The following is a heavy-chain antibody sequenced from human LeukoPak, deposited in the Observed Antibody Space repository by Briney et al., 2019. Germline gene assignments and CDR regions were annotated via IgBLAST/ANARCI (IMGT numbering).Heavy chain of an antibody. CDR3: ARKIVATFGWSDP. V-gene: IGHV4-34*01. CDR1: GGSFSGYS. CDR2: INQRGRT. D-gene: IGHD5-12*01. J-gene: IGHJ5*02. Sequence: PSETLSLTCAVSGGSFSGYSWSWIRQPPGKGLEWIGDINQRGRTDYNPSLKSRVTISVDTSKNQVSLKLTSVTAADTAVYYCARKIVATFGWSDPWGQGSLVTVSS.